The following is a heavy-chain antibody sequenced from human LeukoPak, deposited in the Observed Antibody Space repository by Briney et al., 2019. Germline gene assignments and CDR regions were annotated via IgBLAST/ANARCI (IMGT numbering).Heavy chain of an antibody. D-gene: IGHD3-10*01. CDR1: GYTFTGYY. Sequence: GASVKVSCKASGYTFTGYYMHWVRQATGQGLEWMGWMNPNSGNTGYAQKFQGRVTMTRNTSISTAYMELSSLRSEDTAVYYCARRWRFGETWGQGTLVTVSS. J-gene: IGHJ5*02. V-gene: IGHV1-8*02. CDR2: MNPNSGNT. CDR3: ARRWRFGET.